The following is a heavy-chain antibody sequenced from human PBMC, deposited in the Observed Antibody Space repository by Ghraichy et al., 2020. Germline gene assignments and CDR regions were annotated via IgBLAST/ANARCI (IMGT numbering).Heavy chain of an antibody. J-gene: IGHJ3*02. D-gene: IGHD6-19*01. Sequence: GGSLRLSCEASGFTFSSYAMTWVRQAPGKGLEWVSGISGGSSSTFYADSVKGRFTISRDNSKNTLFLQMNSLRAEDTAVYYCAKHQSFGWYALRPDAFDIWGQGTMVTVS. CDR3: AKHQSFGWYALRPDAFDI. CDR2: ISGGSSST. V-gene: IGHV3-23*01. CDR1: GFTFSSYA.